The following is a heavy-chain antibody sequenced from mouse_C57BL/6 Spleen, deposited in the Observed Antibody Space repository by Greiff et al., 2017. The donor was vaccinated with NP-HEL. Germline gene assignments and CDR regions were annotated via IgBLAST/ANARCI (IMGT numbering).Heavy chain of an antibody. CDR1: GFTFRIYA. Sequence: EVKVVESGGGLVKPGGSLKLSCAASGFTFRIYAMSWVRQPPEKRLEWVATISDGGSYTYYPDNVKGRFTISRDNAKNNLYLQMSHLKSEDTAMYYCARDRDYYGSPWFAYWGQGTLVTVSA. V-gene: IGHV5-4*01. J-gene: IGHJ3*01. CDR3: ARDRDYYGSPWFAY. CDR2: ISDGGSYT. D-gene: IGHD1-1*01.